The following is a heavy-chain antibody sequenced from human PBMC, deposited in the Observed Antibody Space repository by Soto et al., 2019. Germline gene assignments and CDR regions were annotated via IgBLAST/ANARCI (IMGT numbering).Heavy chain of an antibody. CDR2: INTKFGDT. CDR1: GYTFTAYY. CDR3: ARNMDYYYGPGSGNGHGF. V-gene: IGHV1-2*02. Sequence: QVQLVQSGAEVKEPGDSVRVSCEASGYTFTAYYIHWVRQAPGQGLEWMGWINTKFGDTTYAQDFQGRVSMTRDIYIIPVYMELSSLTSGDTAIYYCARNMDYYYGPGSGNGHGFWGQGTTVTVFS. D-gene: IGHD3-10*01. J-gene: IGHJ6*02.